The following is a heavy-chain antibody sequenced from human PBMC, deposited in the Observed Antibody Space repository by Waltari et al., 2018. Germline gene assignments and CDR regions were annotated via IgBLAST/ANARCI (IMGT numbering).Heavy chain of an antibody. CDR1: GFTFSSYS. J-gene: IGHJ5*02. CDR3: ARGLDTYYYGSGKPNWFDP. CDR2: ISISSSYR. Sequence: EVQLVESGGGLVKPGGSLRLSCAASGFTFSSYSMNWVRQAPGKGLELVSSISISSSYRYYADSVQGRFTIARDNAKNSLYLQMNSLRAEDTAVYYCARGLDTYYYGSGKPNWFDPWGQGTLVTVSS. D-gene: IGHD3-10*01. V-gene: IGHV3-21*01.